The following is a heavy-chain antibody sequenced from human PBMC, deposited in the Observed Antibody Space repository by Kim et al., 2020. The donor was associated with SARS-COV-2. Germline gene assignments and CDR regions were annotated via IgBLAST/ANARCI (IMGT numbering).Heavy chain of an antibody. D-gene: IGHD4-17*01. CDR3: TTDFMEGTVTTFDY. Sequence: GGSLRLSCAASGFTFSNAWMSWVRQAPGKGLEWVGRIKSKTDGGTTDYAAPVKGRFTISRDDSKNTLYLQMNSLKTEDTAVYYCTTDFMEGTVTTFDYWGQGTLVTVSS. CDR2: IKSKTDGGTT. CDR1: GFTFSNAW. J-gene: IGHJ4*02. V-gene: IGHV3-15*01.